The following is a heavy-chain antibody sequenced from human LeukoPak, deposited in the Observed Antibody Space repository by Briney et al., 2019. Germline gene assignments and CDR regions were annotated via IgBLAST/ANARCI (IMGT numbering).Heavy chain of an antibody. D-gene: IGHD4-17*01. J-gene: IGHJ5*02. CDR3: ARVFTDYGDAWFDP. V-gene: IGHV4-59*01. CDR1: GGSISSYY. Sequence: PSETLSLTCTVSGGSISSYYWTWIRQPPGKGLEWIGYVYYSGSTNYNPSLKSRVTISVDTSKNQFSLKLSSVTAADTAMYYCARVFTDYGDAWFDPWGQGTLVTVSS. CDR2: VYYSGST.